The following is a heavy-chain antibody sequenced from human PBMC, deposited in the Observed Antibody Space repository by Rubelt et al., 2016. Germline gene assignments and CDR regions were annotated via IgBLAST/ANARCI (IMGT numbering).Heavy chain of an antibody. CDR1: GGSISSSSYY. Sequence: QLQLQESGPGLVKPSETLSLTCTVSGGSISSSSYYWGWIRQPPGKGLEWIGSIYYSGSTYYNPSLKSRVTLSVDTSKNQFSLKLSSVTAADTAVYYCARGLWFGEWYYFDYWGQGTLVTVSS. V-gene: IGHV4-39*01. D-gene: IGHD3-10*01. CDR2: IYYSGST. J-gene: IGHJ4*02. CDR3: ARGLWFGEWYYFDY.